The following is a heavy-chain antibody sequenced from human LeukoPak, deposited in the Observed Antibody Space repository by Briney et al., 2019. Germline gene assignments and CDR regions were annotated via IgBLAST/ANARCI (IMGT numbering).Heavy chain of an antibody. J-gene: IGHJ6*03. CDR2: MNPNSGNT. V-gene: IGHV1-8*02. Sequence: ASVKVSCKASGYTFTDYYIHWVRQAPGQGLEWMGWMNPNSGNTGYAQKFQGRVTMTRNTSISTAYMELSSLRSEDTAVYYCARAPAVEGYYPPHYYYYYMDVWGKGTTVTISS. CDR1: GYTFTDYY. D-gene: IGHD3-10*01. CDR3: ARAPAVEGYYPPHYYYYYMDV.